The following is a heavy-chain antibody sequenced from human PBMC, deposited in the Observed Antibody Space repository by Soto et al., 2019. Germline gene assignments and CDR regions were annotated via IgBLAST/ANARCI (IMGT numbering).Heavy chain of an antibody. J-gene: IGHJ4*02. CDR2: ISSSSSDT. D-gene: IGHD3-9*01. CDR1: GFPFSDYY. CDR3: ARRRPTGYYNY. Sequence: QVQLVESGGDLVKPGGSLRLSCAASGFPFSDYYMSWIRQAPGKGLEWVSSISSSSSDTNYAQSVKGRFTISRDNAKNSLHLQMNSREAEDTAVYYCARRRPTGYYNYWGQGTLVTVSA. V-gene: IGHV3-11*05.